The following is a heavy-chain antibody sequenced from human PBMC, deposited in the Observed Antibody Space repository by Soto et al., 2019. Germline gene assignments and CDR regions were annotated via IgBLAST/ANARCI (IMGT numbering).Heavy chain of an antibody. Sequence: QVQLMQSGAEVKKPGSSVRVSCKASGGTLNNYVIIWVRQAPGQGLEWMGGIIPLSGAANYGQKFQGRVTITAEASTNAAFMELSRLRSDDTAVYYCARDGFGGSYLVSWGQGTLVTVSS. V-gene: IGHV1-69*01. CDR3: ARDGFGGSYLVS. CDR2: IIPLSGAA. J-gene: IGHJ4*02. CDR1: GGTLNNYV. D-gene: IGHD1-26*01.